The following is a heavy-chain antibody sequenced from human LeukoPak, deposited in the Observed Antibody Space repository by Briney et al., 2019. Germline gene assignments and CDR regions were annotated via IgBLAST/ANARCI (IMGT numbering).Heavy chain of an antibody. Sequence: PSETLSLTCAVSGGSISSSNWWSWVRQPPXKGLEWIGEIYHSGSTNYNPSLKSRVTISVDKSKNQFSLKLSSVTAADTAVYYCARDNTRTIAASWFDPWGQGTLVTVSS. J-gene: IGHJ5*02. CDR2: IYHSGST. CDR1: GGSISSSNW. CDR3: ARDNTRTIAASWFDP. D-gene: IGHD6-6*01. V-gene: IGHV4-4*02.